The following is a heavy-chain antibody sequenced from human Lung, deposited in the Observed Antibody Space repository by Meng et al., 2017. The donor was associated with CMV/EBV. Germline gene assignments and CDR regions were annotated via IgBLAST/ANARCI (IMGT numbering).Heavy chain of an antibody. CDR1: GGSFSGYY. CDR3: ARYDFWSGYVY. V-gene: IGHV4-34*01. J-gene: IGHJ4*02. Sequence: LSCAVYGGSFSGYYWSWIRQPPGKGLEWIGEINHSGSTNYNPSLKSRVTISVDTSKNQFSLKLSSVTAADTAVYYCARYDFWSGYVYWGQGRLVTGSS. CDR2: INHSGST. D-gene: IGHD3-3*01.